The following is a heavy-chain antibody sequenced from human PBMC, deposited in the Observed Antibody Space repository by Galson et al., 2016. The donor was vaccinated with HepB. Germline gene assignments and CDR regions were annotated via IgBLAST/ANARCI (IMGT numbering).Heavy chain of an antibody. V-gene: IGHV3-30*18. J-gene: IGHJ6*02. CDR3: AKDFCSEPCHLGRWDV. D-gene: IGHD3-3*01. CDR2: VSYGGSQN. CDR1: GFSFSNYG. Sequence: SLRLSCAASGFSFSNYGMHWVRQAPGKGLEWVAGVSYGGSQNYYVDSVKGRFTISRDNSKNSLYLQMNSLRPEDTAIYYCAKDFCSEPCHLGRWDVWGQGTPVTVSS.